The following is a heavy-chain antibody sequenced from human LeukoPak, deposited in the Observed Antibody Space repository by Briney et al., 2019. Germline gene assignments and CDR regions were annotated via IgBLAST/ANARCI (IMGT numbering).Heavy chain of an antibody. J-gene: IGHJ4*02. CDR2: IYASGTT. Sequence: SETLSLTCSVSGDSVSDPLKSWGWIRQPPGKGLEWVGNIYASGTTAYNPSLRGRVTVSVDTSKNQFSLKMTSVTAADTAVYYCARLTKGRFFDFFFDFWGQGTPFTVSS. V-gene: IGHV4-39*01. CDR3: ARLTKGRFFDFFFDF. D-gene: IGHD3-9*01. CDR1: GDSVSDPLKS.